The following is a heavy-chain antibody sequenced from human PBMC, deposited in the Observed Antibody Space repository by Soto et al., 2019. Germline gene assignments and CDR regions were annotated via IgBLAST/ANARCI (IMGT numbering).Heavy chain of an antibody. CDR3: ARIEMASIK. D-gene: IGHD5-12*01. CDR2: IYYTGST. Sequence: SETLSLTCSVSGASIRSGGFYWSWLRQSPGKGLEWIGHIYYTGSTFVSPSLKGRLTISLDTSKNQFSLGLSSVTAADTAMYYCARIEMASIKWGRGTLVTVSS. V-gene: IGHV4-31*03. J-gene: IGHJ4*02. CDR1: GASIRSGGFY.